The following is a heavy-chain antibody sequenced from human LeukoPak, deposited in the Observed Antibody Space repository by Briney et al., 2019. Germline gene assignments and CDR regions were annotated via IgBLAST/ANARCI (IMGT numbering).Heavy chain of an antibody. CDR1: GFTFSSYA. J-gene: IGHJ6*02. D-gene: IGHD3-10*01. CDR2: ISYDGSNK. CDR3: ARDRAYYYGSGSYQYYYYGMDV. V-gene: IGHV3-30-3*01. Sequence: GGSLRLSCAASGFTFSSYAMHWVRQAPGKGLEWVAVISYDGSNKYYADSVKGRFTISRDNSKNTLYLQMNSLRAEDTAVYYCARDRAYYYGSGSYQYYYYGMDVWGQGTTVTVSS.